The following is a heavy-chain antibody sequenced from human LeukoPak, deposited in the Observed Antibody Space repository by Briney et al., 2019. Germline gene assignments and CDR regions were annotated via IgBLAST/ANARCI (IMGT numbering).Heavy chain of an antibody. D-gene: IGHD3-22*01. CDR1: GFTFSSYS. Sequence: HSGRSLRLSCAASGFTFSSYSMNWVRQAPGKGLEWVSYISSSSSTIYYADSVKGRFTISRDNAKNSLYLQMNSLRAEDTAVYYCARESTYYYDSSGYYGVHYYYGMDVWGQGTTVTVSS. V-gene: IGHV3-48*01. CDR2: ISSSSSTI. J-gene: IGHJ6*02. CDR3: ARESTYYYDSSGYYGVHYYYGMDV.